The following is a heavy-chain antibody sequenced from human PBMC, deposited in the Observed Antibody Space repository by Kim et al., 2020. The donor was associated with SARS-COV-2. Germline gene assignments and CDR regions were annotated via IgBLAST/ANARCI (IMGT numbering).Heavy chain of an antibody. Sequence: SETLSLTCTVSGGSISSYYWSWIRQPPGKGLEWIGYIYYSGSTNYIPSLKSRVTISVDTSKNQFSLKLSSVTAADTAVYYCAGHEAVLLWFGPGAFDIWGQGTMVTVSS. V-gene: IGHV4-59*08. D-gene: IGHD3-10*01. J-gene: IGHJ3*02. CDR2: IYYSGST. CDR3: AGHEAVLLWFGPGAFDI. CDR1: GGSISSYY.